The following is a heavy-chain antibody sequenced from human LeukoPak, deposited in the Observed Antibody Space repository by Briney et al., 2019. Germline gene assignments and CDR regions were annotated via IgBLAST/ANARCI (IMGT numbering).Heavy chain of an antibody. CDR3: AKATYSSGWETYFDI. J-gene: IGHJ3*02. V-gene: IGHV3-9*03. CDR2: ISWNSGSI. D-gene: IGHD6-19*01. CDR1: GFTFSSYG. Sequence: GGSLRLSCAASGFTFSSYGMHWVRQAPGKGLEWVSGISWNSGSIGYADSVKGRFTISRDNAKNSPYLQMNSLRAEDMALYYCAKATYSSGWETYFDIWGQGTMVTVSS.